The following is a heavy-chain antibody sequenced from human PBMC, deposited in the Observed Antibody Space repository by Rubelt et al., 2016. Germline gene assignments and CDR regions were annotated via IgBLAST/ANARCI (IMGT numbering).Heavy chain of an antibody. D-gene: IGHD6-19*01. V-gene: IGHV1-69*04. CDR3: ASLQDSSGWYSDY. J-gene: IGHJ4*02. CDR2: IIPILGIA. Sequence: QVQLVQSGAEVKKPGSSVKVSCKASGGTFSSYAISWVRQAPGQGLEWLGGIIPILGIANYAQKFHGRVTSPADKSAGTAYKELGSLRVGGTAVDYWASLQDSSGWYSDYWGQGTLVTVSS. CDR1: GGTFSSYA.